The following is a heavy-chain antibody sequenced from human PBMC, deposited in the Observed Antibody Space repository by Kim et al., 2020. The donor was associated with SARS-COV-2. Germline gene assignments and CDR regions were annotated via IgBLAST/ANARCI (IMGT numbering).Heavy chain of an antibody. J-gene: IGHJ4*02. CDR1: GYTLTELS. Sequence: ASVKVSCKVSGYTLTELSMHWVRQAPGKGLEWMGGFDPEDGETIYAQKFQGRVTMTEDTSTDTAYMELSSLRSEDTAVYYCASIPHYYGSGLQGYFDYWGQGTLVTVSS. CDR3: ASIPHYYGSGLQGYFDY. V-gene: IGHV1-24*01. D-gene: IGHD3-10*01. CDR2: FDPEDGET.